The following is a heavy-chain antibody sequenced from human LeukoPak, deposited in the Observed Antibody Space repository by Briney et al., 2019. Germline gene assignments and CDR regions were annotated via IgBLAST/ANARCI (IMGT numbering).Heavy chain of an antibody. CDR3: ARDQCSGGSCYPYY. D-gene: IGHD2-15*01. J-gene: IGHJ4*02. V-gene: IGHV3-48*03. Sequence: GGSLRLSCAASGFTFSSYEMNWVRQAPGKGLEWVSYISSSGSTIYYADSVKGRFSISRDNAKNSLYLQMNSLRAEDTAVYYCARDQCSGGSCYPYYWGQGTLVTVSS. CDR2: ISSSGSTI. CDR1: GFTFSSYE.